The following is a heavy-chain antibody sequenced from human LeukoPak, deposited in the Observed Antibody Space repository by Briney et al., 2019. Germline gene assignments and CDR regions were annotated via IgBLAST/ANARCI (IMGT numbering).Heavy chain of an antibody. Sequence: SVKVSCKASGGTFSSYAISWVRQAPGQGLEWMGGIIPIFGTANYAQKFQGRVTITTDESTSTAYMELSSLRSEDTAVYYCAIFLYHGNFDYLDYWGQGTLVTVSS. J-gene: IGHJ4*02. D-gene: IGHD4-23*01. V-gene: IGHV1-69*05. CDR3: AIFLYHGNFDYLDY. CDR1: GGTFSSYA. CDR2: IIPIFGTA.